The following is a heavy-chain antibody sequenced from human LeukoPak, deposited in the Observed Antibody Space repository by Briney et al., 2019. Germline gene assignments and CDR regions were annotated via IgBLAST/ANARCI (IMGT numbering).Heavy chain of an antibody. Sequence: SETLSLTCAVYGGSFSGYYWSWIRQPPGKGLEWIGEINHSGSTNYNPSLKSRVTISVDTSKNQFSLKLSSVTAADTAVYYCARGRRWLVPGFDYWGQGTLVTVSS. V-gene: IGHV4-34*01. D-gene: IGHD6-19*01. CDR2: INHSGST. CDR3: ARGRRWLVPGFDY. J-gene: IGHJ4*02. CDR1: GGSFSGYY.